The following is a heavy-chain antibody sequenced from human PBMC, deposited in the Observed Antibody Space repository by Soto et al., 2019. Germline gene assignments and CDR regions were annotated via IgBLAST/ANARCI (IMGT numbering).Heavy chain of an antibody. D-gene: IGHD5-12*01. Sequence: QVQLQESGPELVKPSETLSLTCTVSGGSISSYYWSWIGEPPGKGLVRIGYIYYSGSTNYNPSHKSRVPISVDTSKNPFSLKLSSVTAADTAVYYCARVVASNYYGMDVWGRGTTVTVSS. CDR1: GGSISSYY. CDR3: ARVVASNYYGMDV. J-gene: IGHJ6*02. CDR2: IYYSGST. V-gene: IGHV4-59*01.